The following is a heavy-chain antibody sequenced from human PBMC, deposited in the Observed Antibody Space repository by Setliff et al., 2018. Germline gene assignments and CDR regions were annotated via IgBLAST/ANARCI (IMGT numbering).Heavy chain of an antibody. Sequence: PSETLSLTCTVSGDSISSGSYYWNWIRQHPEKGLEWLGYIFHSGSTHYNSSLKGRITISIDTSKNHFSLELNSVTAADSAVYYCARVADGSGSFYLGFDYWGQGILVTVSS. D-gene: IGHD3-10*01. J-gene: IGHJ4*02. V-gene: IGHV4-31*03. CDR2: IFHSGST. CDR1: GDSISSGSYY. CDR3: ARVADGSGSFYLGFDY.